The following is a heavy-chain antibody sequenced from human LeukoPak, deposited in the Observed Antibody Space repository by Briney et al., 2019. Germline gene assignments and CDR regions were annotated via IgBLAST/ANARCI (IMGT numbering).Heavy chain of an antibody. V-gene: IGHV4-34*01. CDR1: GGSFSGYY. Sequence: SETLSLTCAVYGGSFSGYYWSWIRQPPGKGLEWIGEINHSGSTNYNPSLKSRVTISVDTSKNQFSLKLSSVTAADTAVYYCARGLNWNLAYYYYYMDVWGKGTTVTVSS. J-gene: IGHJ6*03. D-gene: IGHD1-1*01. CDR3: ARGLNWNLAYYYYYMDV. CDR2: INHSGST.